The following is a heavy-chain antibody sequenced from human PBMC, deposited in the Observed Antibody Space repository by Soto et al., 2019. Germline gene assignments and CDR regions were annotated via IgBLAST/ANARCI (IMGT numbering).Heavy chain of an antibody. CDR2: INSGSTTI. Sequence: EVQLVESGGGLVQPGGSLRLSCAASAFTLSSYSMNWVRQAPGKGLEWVSYINSGSTTIYYADSVKGRFTISRDNAKNSLYLQMNSLRDEDTAVYYCARDNPRSSGWDVWGQGTTGTVSS. CDR1: AFTLSSYS. CDR3: ARDNPRSSGWDV. V-gene: IGHV3-48*02. J-gene: IGHJ6*01.